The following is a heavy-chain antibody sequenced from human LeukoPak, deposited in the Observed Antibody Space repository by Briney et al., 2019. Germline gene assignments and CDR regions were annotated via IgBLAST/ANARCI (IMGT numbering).Heavy chain of an antibody. V-gene: IGHV3-23*01. CDR2: ISATSTTI. CDR3: AKRLGDPRAFDY. Sequence: GGSLRLSCAASGFTFNNYAMSWVRQAPGKRLEWVSGISATSTTINYADPVKGRFTISRDNSKNTLYLQMNNLRAEDTAVYYCAKRLGDPRAFDYWGQGTLVTVS. CDR1: GFTFNNYA. D-gene: IGHD2-21*02. J-gene: IGHJ4*01.